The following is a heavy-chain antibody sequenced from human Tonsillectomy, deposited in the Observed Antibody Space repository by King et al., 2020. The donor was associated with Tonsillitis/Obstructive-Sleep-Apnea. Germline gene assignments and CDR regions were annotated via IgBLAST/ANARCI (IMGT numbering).Heavy chain of an antibody. CDR3: ASAPRPAAHDAFDI. J-gene: IGHJ3*02. Sequence: VQLVESGAEVKKPGSSVKVSCKASGGTFSSYAISWVRQAPGQGLEWMGGSIPIFGTANYAQKFQGRVTITADESTSTAYMELSSLRSEDTAVYYCASAPRPAAHDAFDIWGQGTMVTVSS. D-gene: IGHD2-2*01. V-gene: IGHV1-69*01. CDR2: SIPIFGTA. CDR1: GGTFSSYA.